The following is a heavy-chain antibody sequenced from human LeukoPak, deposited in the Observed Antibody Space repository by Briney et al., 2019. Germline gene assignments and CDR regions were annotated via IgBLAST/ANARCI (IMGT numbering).Heavy chain of an antibody. D-gene: IGHD5-18*01. Sequence: KPSETLSLTCAVYGGSFSGYYWSWIRQPPGKGLEWIGEINHSGSTNYNPSLKSRVTISVDTSKNQFSLKLSSVTAADTAVYYCARGLSVGLWLRGYYIDVWGKGTTVTVSS. CDR3: ARGLSVGLWLRGYYIDV. V-gene: IGHV4-34*01. CDR2: INHSGST. J-gene: IGHJ6*03. CDR1: GGSFSGYY.